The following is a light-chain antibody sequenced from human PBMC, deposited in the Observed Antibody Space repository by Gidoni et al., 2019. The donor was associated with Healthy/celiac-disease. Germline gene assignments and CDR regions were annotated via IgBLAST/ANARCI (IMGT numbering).Light chain of an antibody. CDR2: GAS. CDR3: QQYNNWPPYT. Sequence: EIVMTQSHATLSVSPGERATLSCRASQSVSSNLAWYQQKPGQAPRLLIYGASTRATGIPARFSGSGSGTEFTLTISSLQSEDFAVYYCQQYNNWPPYTFXQXTKLEIK. V-gene: IGKV3-15*01. J-gene: IGKJ2*01. CDR1: QSVSSN.